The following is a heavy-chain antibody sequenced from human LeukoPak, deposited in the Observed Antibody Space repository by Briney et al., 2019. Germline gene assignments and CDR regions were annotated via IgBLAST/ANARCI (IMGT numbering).Heavy chain of an antibody. D-gene: IGHD2-8*01. V-gene: IGHV3-23*01. CDR3: AKDQSCTNDICHGDFDH. CDR2: ISGSGGST. Sequence: TGGSLRLSCAASGFTFSSYAVSWVRQAPGKGLEWVSSISGSGGSTYSADSVKGRFTISRDNSKNTLYLQMNSLRAEDTALYYWAKDQSCTNDICHGDFDHWGERPLDPVSS. CDR1: GFTFSSYA. J-gene: IGHJ4*02.